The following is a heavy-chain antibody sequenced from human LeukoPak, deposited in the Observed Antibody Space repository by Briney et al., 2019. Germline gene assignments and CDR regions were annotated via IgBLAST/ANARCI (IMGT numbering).Heavy chain of an antibody. J-gene: IGHJ5*02. CDR2: MNPNSGNT. CDR1: GYTFSTYD. CDR3: ARGQYSSSWYPFDT. Sequence: ASVKVSCKTSGYTFSTYDINWVRQASGQGLEWMGWMNPNSGNTHYAQKFQGRVTITRNTSISTAYMELSSLRSEDTAVSFCARGQYSSSWYPFDTWGQGTLVTVSS. V-gene: IGHV1-8*03. D-gene: IGHD6-13*01.